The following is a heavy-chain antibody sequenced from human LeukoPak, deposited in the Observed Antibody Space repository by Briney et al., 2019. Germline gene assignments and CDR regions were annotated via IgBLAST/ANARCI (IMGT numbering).Heavy chain of an antibody. CDR3: ARDYFWEQYYFDY. CDR1: GFTFSNFY. D-gene: IGHD3-16*01. J-gene: IGHJ4*02. CDR2: INADGSLI. V-gene: IGHV3-74*01. Sequence: GGSLRLSCAASGFTFSNFYLHWVRQAPGKGLVWVSRINADGSLINYADSAKGRFTVFRDNAESTLYLQMNSLRAEDTAVYYCARDYFWEQYYFDYWGQGTLVTVSP.